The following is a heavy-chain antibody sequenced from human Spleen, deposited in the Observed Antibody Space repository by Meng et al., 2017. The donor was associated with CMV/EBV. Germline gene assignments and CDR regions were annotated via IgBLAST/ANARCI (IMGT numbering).Heavy chain of an antibody. V-gene: IGHV3-74*01. CDR3: ERGRVVVPAAMSY. Sequence: GGSLRLSWAASEFTFSSYWMHWFRQAPGKGLVWGSRINSDGSSTSYADSVKGRFTNSRDNAKNTLYLQMNSLRAEDTAVYYCERGRVVVPAAMSYWGQGTLVTVSS. J-gene: IGHJ4*02. D-gene: IGHD2-2*01. CDR2: INSDGSST. CDR1: EFTFSSYW.